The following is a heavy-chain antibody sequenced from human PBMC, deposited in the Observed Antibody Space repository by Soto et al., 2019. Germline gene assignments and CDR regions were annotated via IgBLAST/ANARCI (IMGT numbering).Heavy chain of an antibody. D-gene: IGHD3-22*01. Sequence: QVQLQESGPGLVKPSGTLSLTCAVSGGSISSSNWWSWVRQPPGKGLEWIGEIYHSGNTNYNPSLKSRVTISVDKSKNQFSLKLSSVTAADTAVYYCASNPYYYDSSGYYTGLDYWGQGTLVTVSS. J-gene: IGHJ4*02. CDR1: GGSISSSNW. CDR3: ASNPYYYDSSGYYTGLDY. CDR2: IYHSGNT. V-gene: IGHV4-4*02.